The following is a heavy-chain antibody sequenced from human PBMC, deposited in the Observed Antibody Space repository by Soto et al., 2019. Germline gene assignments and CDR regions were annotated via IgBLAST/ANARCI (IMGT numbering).Heavy chain of an antibody. CDR2: IDPSDSYT. V-gene: IGHV5-10-1*01. Sequence: PGESLKISCKGSGYSFTSYWISWVRQMPGKGLEWMGRIDPSDSYTNYSPSFQGHVTISADKSISTAYLQWSSLKASDTAMYYCASDRVENCSGGSCYYARRGPPFYYYYGMDVWGQGTTVTVSS. J-gene: IGHJ6*02. D-gene: IGHD2-15*01. CDR1: GYSFTSYW. CDR3: ASDRVENCSGGSCYYARRGPPFYYYYGMDV.